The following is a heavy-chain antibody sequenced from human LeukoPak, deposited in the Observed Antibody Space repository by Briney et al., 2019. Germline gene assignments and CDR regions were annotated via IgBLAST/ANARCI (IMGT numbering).Heavy chain of an antibody. V-gene: IGHV3-13*01. CDR1: GFTFSGYD. D-gene: IGHD6-13*01. J-gene: IGHJ2*01. Sequence: GGSLRLSCAASGFTFSGYDMHWVRHPTGKCLEWVSGIGTAGEIYYPGSVKGRFTISRENAKNSLYLQMNSLRAGGTAVYYCARAGYSSSWYSRYFDLWGRGTLVTVSS. CDR2: IGTAGEI. CDR3: ARAGYSSSWYSRYFDL.